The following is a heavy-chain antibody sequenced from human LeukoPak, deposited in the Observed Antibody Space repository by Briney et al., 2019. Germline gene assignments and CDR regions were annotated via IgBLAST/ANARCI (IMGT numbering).Heavy chain of an antibody. CDR3: ARVPLRYFDWLPFDY. CDR2: INAGNGNT. Sequence: ASVKVSCKASGYTFTSYAMHWVRQAPGQRLEWMGWINAGNGNTKYSQKFQGRVTITRDTSASTAYMELSSLRPEDTAVYYCARVPLRYFDWLPFDYWGQGTLVTVSS. CDR1: GYTFTSYA. V-gene: IGHV1-3*01. D-gene: IGHD3-9*01. J-gene: IGHJ4*02.